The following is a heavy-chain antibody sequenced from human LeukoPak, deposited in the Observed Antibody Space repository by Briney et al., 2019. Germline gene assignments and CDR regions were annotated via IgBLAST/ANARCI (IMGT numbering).Heavy chain of an antibody. V-gene: IGHV3-23*01. Sequence: GGSLRLSCAASGFTFSTYAMSWVRQAPGKGLEWVSGISGSGGSTFYADSVKGRLTISRDNSKNTLYLQMNSLRVEDTAVYYCARDLGDYVGYDAFDIWGQGTMVTVAS. CDR3: ARDLGDYVGYDAFDI. CDR2: ISGSGGST. CDR1: GFTFSTYA. J-gene: IGHJ3*02. D-gene: IGHD4-17*01.